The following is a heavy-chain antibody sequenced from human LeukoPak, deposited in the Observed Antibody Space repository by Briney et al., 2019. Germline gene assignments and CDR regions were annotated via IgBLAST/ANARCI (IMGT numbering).Heavy chain of an antibody. Sequence: SSETLSLTCTVSGGSVSSGSYYWSWIRQPPGKGLEWIGYIYYSGSTKYNPSLKSRVTISVDTSKNQFSLKLSSVTAADTAVYYCARVRYSSGWYEDYWGQGTQVTVSS. D-gene: IGHD6-19*01. V-gene: IGHV4-61*01. CDR2: IYYSGST. J-gene: IGHJ4*02. CDR1: GGSVSSGSYY. CDR3: ARVRYSSGWYEDY.